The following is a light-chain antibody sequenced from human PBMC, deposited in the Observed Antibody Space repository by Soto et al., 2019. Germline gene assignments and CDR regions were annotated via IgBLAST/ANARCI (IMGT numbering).Light chain of an antibody. CDR3: QQVNSYPIT. CDR2: IAS. V-gene: IGKV1-9*01. Sequence: DIHLTQSPSFLSASVGDRVTITCRASQGIRSYLAWYQQKPGRAPKLLMYIASTLQTGVPSRFSGSGSGTEFTLTITSLQPEDFATYYCQQVNSYPITFGQGTRLEI. CDR1: QGIRSY. J-gene: IGKJ5*01.